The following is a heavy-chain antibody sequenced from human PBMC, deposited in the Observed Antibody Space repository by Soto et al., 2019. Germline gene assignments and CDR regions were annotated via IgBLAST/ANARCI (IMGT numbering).Heavy chain of an antibody. CDR1: GGTFSSYA. Sequence: SVKVSCKASGGTFSSYAISWVRQAPGQGLEWMGGIIPIFGTANYAQKFQGRVTITADESTSTAYMELSSLRSEDTAVYYCARARHDYGDYGIYYYYGMDVWGQGTTVTVSS. CDR2: IIPIFGTA. D-gene: IGHD4-17*01. V-gene: IGHV1-69*13. J-gene: IGHJ6*02. CDR3: ARARHDYGDYGIYYYYGMDV.